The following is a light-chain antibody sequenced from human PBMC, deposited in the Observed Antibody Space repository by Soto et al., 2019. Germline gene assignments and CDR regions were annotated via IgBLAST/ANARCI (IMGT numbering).Light chain of an antibody. J-gene: IGKJ1*01. CDR3: QQCYMGWT. CDR2: SAS. Sequence: DIQMTQSPSSLSASVGDRVTISFRASQSISSYLNWYQHKPGKAPKLLIYSASSLQSGVPSRFSGSGSGTEFTFSITSLQPEDFGTYYCQQCYMGWTFGQGTKVDIK. CDR1: QSISSY. V-gene: IGKV1-39*01.